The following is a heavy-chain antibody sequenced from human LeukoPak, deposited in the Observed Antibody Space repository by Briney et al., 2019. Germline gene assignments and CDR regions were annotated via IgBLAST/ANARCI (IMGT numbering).Heavy chain of an antibody. D-gene: IGHD2-2*01. CDR1: AYTFTGYY. CDR2: INPNSGGT. J-gene: IGHJ3*02. CDR3: ARVLVPAATDDAFDI. Sequence: ASVKVSCKASAYTFTGYYMHWVRQAPGQGLEWMGWINPNSGGTNYAQKFQGRVTMTRDTSISTAYMELSRLRSDDTAVYYCARVLVPAATDDAFDIWGQATMVTVSS. V-gene: IGHV1-2*02.